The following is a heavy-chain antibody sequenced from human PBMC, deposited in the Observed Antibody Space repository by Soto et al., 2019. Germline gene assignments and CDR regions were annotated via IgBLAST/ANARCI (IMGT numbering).Heavy chain of an antibody. CDR3: ARLLYYDSSGYPVDY. CDR1: GYTFTSYG. J-gene: IGHJ4*02. V-gene: IGHV1-69*04. D-gene: IGHD3-22*01. CDR2: IIPILGIA. Sequence: SVKVSCKASGYTFTSYGISWVRQAPGQGLEWMGRIIPILGIANYAQKFQGRVTSTADKSMSTAYMELSSLRSEDTAVYYCARLLYYDSSGYPVDYWGQETLITVSS.